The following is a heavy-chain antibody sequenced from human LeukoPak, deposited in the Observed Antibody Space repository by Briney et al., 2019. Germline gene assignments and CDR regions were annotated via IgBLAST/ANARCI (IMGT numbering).Heavy chain of an antibody. CDR2: INDRGRTT. CDR1: GFTFSSYA. J-gene: IGHJ4*02. D-gene: IGHD6-19*01. V-gene: IGHV3-23*01. Sequence: GGSLRLSCAASGFTFSSYAMSWVRQAPGKGLEWVSAINDRGRTTYHADSVKGRFTISRDNSKNTLFLQMNSLRVEDTAVYYCAKRVRGWYVVDYWGQGTLVTVSS. CDR3: AKRVRGWYVVDY.